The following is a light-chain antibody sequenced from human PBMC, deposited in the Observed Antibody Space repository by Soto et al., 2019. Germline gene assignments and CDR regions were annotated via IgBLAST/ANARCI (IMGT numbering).Light chain of an antibody. V-gene: IGKV1-5*01. CDR3: QQYSSYSRT. J-gene: IGKJ1*01. CDR1: QGISTW. Sequence: IQLTQSPYTRSASLGDRVTITCRASQGISTWLAWYQQKPGTAPKLLIYDASSLESGVPSRFSGSGSGTEFTLTISSPQPDDYATYYCQQYSSYSRTFGQGTKVDIK. CDR2: DAS.